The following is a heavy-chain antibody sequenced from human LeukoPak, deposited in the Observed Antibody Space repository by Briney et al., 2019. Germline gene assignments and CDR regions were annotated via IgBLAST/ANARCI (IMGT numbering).Heavy chain of an antibody. CDR1: GGSISSYY. CDR3: ARCSSTSPYYFDY. D-gene: IGHD2-2*01. J-gene: IGHJ4*02. CDR2: IYYSGST. V-gene: IGHV4-59*01. Sequence: SETLSLTCTASGGSISSYYWSWIRQPPGKGLEWIGYIYYSGSTNYNPSLKSRVTISVDTSKNQFSLKLSSVTAADTAVYYCARCSSTSPYYFDYWGQGTLVTVSS.